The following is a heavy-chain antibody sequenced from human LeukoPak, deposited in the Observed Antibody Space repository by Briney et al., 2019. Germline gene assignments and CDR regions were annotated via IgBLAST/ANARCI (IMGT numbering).Heavy chain of an antibody. CDR1: GFTFSSYT. Sequence: GGSLRLSCAASGFTFSSYTMTWVRQAPGRGLEWVSGIGGSGTSTYYADFVKGRFTISRDNSKNTLYLQMNSLRAEDTAIYYCAKNKGSGSHVNYCMDVWGKGTTVTVSS. CDR2: IGGSGTST. V-gene: IGHV3-23*01. J-gene: IGHJ6*03. D-gene: IGHD3-10*01. CDR3: AKNKGSGSHVNYCMDV.